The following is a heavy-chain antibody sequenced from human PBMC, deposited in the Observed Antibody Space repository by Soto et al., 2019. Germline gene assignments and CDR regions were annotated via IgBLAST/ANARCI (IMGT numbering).Heavy chain of an antibody. D-gene: IGHD4-17*01. CDR1: GFTFSSYA. Sequence: QVQLVESGGGVVQPGRSLRLSCAASGFTFSSYAMHWVRQAPGKGLEWVAVISYDGSNRYYADSVKGRFTISRDNSKNTLYLQMSSLRAEDTAVYYCARNSLDYGDYLYNWFDPWGQGTLVTVSS. CDR3: ARNSLDYGDYLYNWFDP. V-gene: IGHV3-30-3*01. J-gene: IGHJ5*02. CDR2: ISYDGSNR.